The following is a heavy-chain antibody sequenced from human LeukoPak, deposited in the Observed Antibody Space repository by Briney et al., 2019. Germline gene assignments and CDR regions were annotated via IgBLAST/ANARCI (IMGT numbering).Heavy chain of an antibody. CDR1: GFTFSSYW. J-gene: IGHJ4*02. D-gene: IGHD6-13*01. CDR2: INSDGSNT. V-gene: IGHV3-74*01. CDR3: ARDRGSRSWYGPNY. Sequence: GGSLRLSCAASGFTFSSYWMHWVRQAAGKGLVWVSRINSDGSNTSYADSVKGRFTISRDNAKNTLYLQMNSLRAEDTAVYYCARDRGSRSWYGPNYWGQGTLVTVSS.